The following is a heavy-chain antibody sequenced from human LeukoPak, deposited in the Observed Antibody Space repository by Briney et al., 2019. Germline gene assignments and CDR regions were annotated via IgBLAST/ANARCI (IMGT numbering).Heavy chain of an antibody. J-gene: IGHJ4*02. CDR1: GYTFTGYY. V-gene: IGHV1-2*02. D-gene: IGHD2-2*01. Sequence: ASVKVSCKASGYTFTGYYMHWVRQAPGQGLEWMGWINPNSGGTNYAQKFQGRVTMTRDTSISTAYMELSRLRSDDTAVYYCARVAPIVVVPAAITKTAYYFDYWGQGTLVTVSS. CDR2: INPNSGGT. CDR3: ARVAPIVVVPAAITKTAYYFDY.